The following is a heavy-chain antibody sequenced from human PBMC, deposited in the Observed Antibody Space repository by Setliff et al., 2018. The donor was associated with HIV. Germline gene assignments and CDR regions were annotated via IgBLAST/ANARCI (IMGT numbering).Heavy chain of an antibody. V-gene: IGHV1-46*01. CDR2: SYPSDGRT. J-gene: IGHJ6*02. CDR3: ARAGVVVAATSYYYGMDV. D-gene: IGHD2-15*01. CDR1: GYTFTSYY. Sequence: ASVKVSCKASGYTFTSYYLHWLRQAPGQGLEWMGISYPSDGRTQYAQKFQGRVTMTRDTSTSTVYMELSSLRSEDTAVYYCARAGVVVAATSYYYGMDVWGQGTTVTVSS.